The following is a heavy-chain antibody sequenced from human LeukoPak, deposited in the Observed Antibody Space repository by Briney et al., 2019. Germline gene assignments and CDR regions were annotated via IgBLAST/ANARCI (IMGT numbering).Heavy chain of an antibody. Sequence: GGSLRLTCAASGFTFSSYSMNWVRQAPGKGLEWVSSISSSSSYIYYADSVKGRFTISRDNAKNSLYLQMNSLRAEDTAVYYCAKDEVMVRGVTGGMDVWGQGTTVTVSS. CDR3: AKDEVMVRGVTGGMDV. V-gene: IGHV3-21*01. CDR1: GFTFSSYS. CDR2: ISSSSSYI. D-gene: IGHD3-10*01. J-gene: IGHJ6*02.